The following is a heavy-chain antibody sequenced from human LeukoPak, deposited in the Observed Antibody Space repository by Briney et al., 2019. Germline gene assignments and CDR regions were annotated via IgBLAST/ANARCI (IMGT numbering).Heavy chain of an antibody. CDR2: IYDSRTI. CDR1: GVSISSGSHH. J-gene: IGHJ4*02. V-gene: IGHV4-39*01. D-gene: IGHD4-23*01. Sequence: SETLSLTCTVSGVSISSGSHHWGWFRQSPGKGLEWIGSIYDSRTIYYNPSLNSRVTISAVTSKNQFSLQLNSVTAADTAVYYCARHDGRSGGTMGALDSWGQGSLVTVSS. CDR3: ARHDGRSGGTMGALDS.